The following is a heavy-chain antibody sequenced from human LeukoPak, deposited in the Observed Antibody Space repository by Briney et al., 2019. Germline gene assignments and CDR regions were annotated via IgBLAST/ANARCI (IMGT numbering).Heavy chain of an antibody. CDR1: GFTFSSYD. Sequence: GGSLRLSCAASGFTFSSYDMHWVRQATGKGLEWVSAIGTAGDTYYPGSVKGRFTISRENAKNSLYLQMNSPRAGDTAVYYCARGDSSGYYQSSFDYWGQGTLVTVSS. V-gene: IGHV3-13*04. D-gene: IGHD3-22*01. CDR3: ARGDSSGYYQSSFDY. CDR2: IGTAGDT. J-gene: IGHJ4*02.